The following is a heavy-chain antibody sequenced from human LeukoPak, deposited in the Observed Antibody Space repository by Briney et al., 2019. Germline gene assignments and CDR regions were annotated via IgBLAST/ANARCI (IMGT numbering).Heavy chain of an antibody. CDR2: ISSSGSTI. CDR3: AKSSVVVVAAIPDY. Sequence: GGSLRLSCAASGFTFSSYAMHWVRQAPGKGLEWVSYISSSGSTIYYADSVKGRFTISRDNAKNSLYLQMNSLRAEDTAVYYCAKSSVVVVAAIPDYWGQGTLVTVSS. CDR1: GFTFSSYA. V-gene: IGHV3-48*04. J-gene: IGHJ4*02. D-gene: IGHD2-15*01.